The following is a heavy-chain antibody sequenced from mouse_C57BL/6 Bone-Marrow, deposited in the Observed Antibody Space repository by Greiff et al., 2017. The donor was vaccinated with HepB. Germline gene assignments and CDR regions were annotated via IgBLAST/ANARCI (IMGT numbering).Heavy chain of an antibody. CDR3: AKRDGYYVYWYFDV. J-gene: IGHJ1*01. CDR2: IHPSDSDT. CDR1: GYTFTSYW. Sequence: QVQLQQPGAELVKPGASVKVSCKASGYTFTSYWMHWVTQRPGQGLEWIGRIHPSDSDTNYNQKFKGKATLTVEKSSSTAYMQLISLTSEDSAVYYCAKRDGYYVYWYFDVWGAGTTVTVSS. V-gene: IGHV1-74*01. D-gene: IGHD2-3*01.